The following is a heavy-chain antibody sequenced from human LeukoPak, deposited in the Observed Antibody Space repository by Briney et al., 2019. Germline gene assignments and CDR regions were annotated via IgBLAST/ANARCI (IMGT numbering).Heavy chain of an antibody. CDR1: GGSIGTYY. D-gene: IGHD3-16*02. Sequence: PSETLSLTCTVSGGSIGTYYWSWIRQSPGKGLEWIGYIYVIGTRNNPYLQSRVTISVHRYRNQYSLKMRSVTAADTAVYYCARDIGGGIEDMDVCGKGNKVIVSS. J-gene: IGHJ6*03. V-gene: IGHV4-4*09. CDR3: ARDIGGGIEDMDV. CDR2: IYVIGT.